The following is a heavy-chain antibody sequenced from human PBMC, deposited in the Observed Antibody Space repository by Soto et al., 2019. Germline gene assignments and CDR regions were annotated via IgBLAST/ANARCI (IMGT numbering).Heavy chain of an antibody. D-gene: IGHD4-4*01. V-gene: IGHV3-48*03. CDR1: GFTFSSYE. CDR2: ISSSGSTI. J-gene: IGHJ6*02. Sequence: EVQLVESGGGLVQPGGSLRLSCAASGFTFSSYEMNWVRQAPGKGLEWVSYISSSGSTIYYADSVKGRFTISRDNAKNSLYLQMNSLRAEDTAVYYCARVRDYTLDVWGQGTTVTVSS. CDR3: ARVRDYTLDV.